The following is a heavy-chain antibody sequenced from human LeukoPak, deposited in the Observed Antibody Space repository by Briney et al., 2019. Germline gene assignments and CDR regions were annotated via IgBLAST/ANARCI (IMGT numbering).Heavy chain of an antibody. D-gene: IGHD2-2*01. Sequence: PSETLSLTCTVSDGSISSSSYYWGWIRQPPGKGLEWIGSIYYSGSTYYNPSLKSRVTISVDTSKNQFSLKLSSVTAADTAVYYCARLDIVVVPAAPSLWFDPWGQGTLVTVSS. J-gene: IGHJ5*02. CDR1: DGSISSSSYY. CDR2: IYYSGST. V-gene: IGHV4-39*01. CDR3: ARLDIVVVPAAPSLWFDP.